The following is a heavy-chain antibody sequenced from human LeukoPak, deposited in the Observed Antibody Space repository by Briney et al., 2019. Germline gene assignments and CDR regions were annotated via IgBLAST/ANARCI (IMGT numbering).Heavy chain of an antibody. V-gene: IGHV5-51*01. J-gene: IGHJ4*02. CDR2: IYPGDSDT. CDR3: ARIYYGSGSAEYNYFDY. CDR1: GYSFTSYW. D-gene: IGHD3-10*01. Sequence: GESLKISCKGSGYSFTSYWIGWVRQMPGKGLEWMGIIYPGDSDTRYSPSFQGQVTISADKSISTAYLQWSSLKASGIAMYYCARIYYGSGSAEYNYFDYWGQGTLVTVSS.